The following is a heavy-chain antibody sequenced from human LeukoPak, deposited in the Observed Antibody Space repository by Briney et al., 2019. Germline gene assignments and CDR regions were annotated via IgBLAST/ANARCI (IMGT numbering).Heavy chain of an antibody. CDR2: IDNGGSNT. J-gene: IGHJ4*02. CDR1: GFIFSTYW. D-gene: IGHD2-15*01. V-gene: IGHV3-74*01. Sequence: GGSLRLSCAASGFIFSTYWMHWVRQAPGKGLVWVSRIDNGGSNTLYADSVRGRFTISRDNAKNTLYLQMNSLRAEDTAVYYCARQIVVVVAALDYWGQGTLVTVSS. CDR3: ARQIVVVVAALDY.